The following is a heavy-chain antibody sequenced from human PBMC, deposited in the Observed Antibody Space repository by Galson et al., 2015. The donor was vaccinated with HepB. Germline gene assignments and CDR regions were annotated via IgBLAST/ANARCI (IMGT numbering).Heavy chain of an antibody. CDR1: GIIFSNHA. V-gene: IGHV3-30*18. CDR3: AKDVTSGPTGMLRTPYFDY. Sequence: SLRLSCAASGIIFSNHAMHWVRQAPGKGLEWVAVVSYDGSNQYYEDSVKGRFTISRDNSKNTMYLQMNSLRSEDTAVYYCAKDVTSGPTGMLRTPYFDYWGQGTLVTVSS. CDR2: VSYDGSNQ. D-gene: IGHD2-8*02. J-gene: IGHJ4*02.